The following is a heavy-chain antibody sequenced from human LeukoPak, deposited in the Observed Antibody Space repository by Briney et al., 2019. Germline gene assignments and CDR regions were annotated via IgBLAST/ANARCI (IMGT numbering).Heavy chain of an antibody. Sequence: PGGSLRLSCAASGFTFSSYGMHWVRQAPGKGLEWVAVISYDGSNKYYADSVKGRFTISRDNSKNTLYLQMNSLRAEDTAVYYCAIPAYDSSGYYYWGQGTLITVSS. J-gene: IGHJ4*02. V-gene: IGHV3-30*03. CDR1: GFTFSSYG. CDR2: ISYDGSNK. D-gene: IGHD3-22*01. CDR3: AIPAYDSSGYYY.